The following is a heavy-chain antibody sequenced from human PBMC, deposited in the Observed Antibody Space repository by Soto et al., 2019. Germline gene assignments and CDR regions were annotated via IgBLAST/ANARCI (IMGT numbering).Heavy chain of an antibody. CDR3: ARGFGPFVRVIIREYSGMDV. J-gene: IGHJ6*02. V-gene: IGHV4-34*01. CDR2: IIHSGST. D-gene: IGHD3-10*02. Sequence: SETLSLTCSVYVGSFSGYYWSWIRQPPGKGLEWIGEIIHSGSTKYNPSLRSRVTISVDTSKNQFSLRLSSVTAADTAVFYCARGFGPFVRVIIREYSGMDVWGQGTTVTVSS. CDR1: VGSFSGYY.